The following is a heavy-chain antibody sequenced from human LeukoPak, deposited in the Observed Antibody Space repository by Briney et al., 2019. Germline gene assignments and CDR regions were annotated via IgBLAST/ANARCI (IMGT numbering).Heavy chain of an antibody. CDR2: ISGSGGST. CDR1: GFTFSSYA. CDR3: AKDLVPYDFWSGFDY. Sequence: GGSLRLSCAASGFTFSSYAMSWVRQALGKGLEWVSPISGSGGSTYYADSVKGRIPISRDNSKNTLYLQMNSLRAEDTAVYYCAKDLVPYDFWSGFDYWGQGTLVTVSS. V-gene: IGHV3-23*01. J-gene: IGHJ4*02. D-gene: IGHD3-3*01.